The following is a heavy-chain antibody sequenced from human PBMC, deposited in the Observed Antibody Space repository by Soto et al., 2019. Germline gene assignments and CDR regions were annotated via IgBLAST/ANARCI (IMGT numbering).Heavy chain of an antibody. CDR2: ISFDARDK. D-gene: IGHD3-16*01. Sequence: QVQLVESGGGVVQPGRSLRLSCTTSGITFSSYTMHWVRQAPGKGLEWVALISFDARDKYYADTVKGRYSISRDNFKNALFLQMDSLRPDDTAVYYCARDRLSLGEVSLIGYFDYWGRGTLFAVSS. J-gene: IGHJ4*02. V-gene: IGHV3-30*01. CDR3: ARDRLSLGEVSLIGYFDY. CDR1: GITFSSYT.